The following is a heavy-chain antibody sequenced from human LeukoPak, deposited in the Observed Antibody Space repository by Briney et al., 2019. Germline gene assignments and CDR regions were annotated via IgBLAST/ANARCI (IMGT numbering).Heavy chain of an antibody. CDR2: ISPYTTKT. CDR1: GYTFISYG. Sequence: GASVKVSCKASGYTFISYGITWVRQAPGQGLEWMGWISPYTTKTNYAQSLQGRVTMTTDTSTSTAYMELSSLRSEDTAVYYCARDLLDGTPSLDYWGQGTLVTVSS. V-gene: IGHV1-18*01. J-gene: IGHJ4*02. CDR3: ARDLLDGTPSLDY. D-gene: IGHD1-1*01.